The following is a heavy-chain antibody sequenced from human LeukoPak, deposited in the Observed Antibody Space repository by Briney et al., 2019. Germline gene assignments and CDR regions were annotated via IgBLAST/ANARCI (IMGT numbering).Heavy chain of an antibody. CDR1: GFTFSNYG. V-gene: IGHV3-30*18. CDR2: ISYEASAQ. D-gene: IGHD2-15*01. Sequence: GGSLRLSCEASGFTFSNYGMHWVRQAPGKGLEWVAVISYEASAQYYTNTVEGRFTISRDNSKNTLYLQMNSLRVEDTAVYYCAKPLKGVVAATPFDYWGQGTLVTVSS. CDR3: AKPLKGVVAATPFDY. J-gene: IGHJ4*02.